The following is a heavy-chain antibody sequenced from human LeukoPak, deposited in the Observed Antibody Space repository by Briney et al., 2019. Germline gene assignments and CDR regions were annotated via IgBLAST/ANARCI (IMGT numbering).Heavy chain of an antibody. CDR1: GGSISSYY. V-gene: IGHV4-59*08. CDR3: ARGDLVPAAGLFDY. J-gene: IGHJ4*02. D-gene: IGHD2-2*01. Sequence: SETLSLTCTVSGGSISSYYWSWIRQPPGKGLEWIGYIYYSGSTNYNPSLKSRVTILVDTSKNQFSLKLSSVTAADTAVYYCARGDLVPAAGLFDYWGQGTLVTVSS. CDR2: IYYSGST.